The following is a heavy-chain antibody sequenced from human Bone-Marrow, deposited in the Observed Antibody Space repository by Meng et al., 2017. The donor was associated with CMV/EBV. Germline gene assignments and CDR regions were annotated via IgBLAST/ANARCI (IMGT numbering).Heavy chain of an antibody. D-gene: IGHD3-22*01. CDR1: GGSVSSGTHY. J-gene: IGHJ6*02. Sequence: SETLSLTCTVSGGSVSSGTHYWGWIRQPPGKGLEWIGYIYYSGSTYYNPSLKSRVTISVDTSKNQFSLKLSSVTAADTAVYYCARDWLTTPYYYYGMDVWGQGTTVTVSS. CDR3: ARDWLTTPYYYYGMDV. V-gene: IGHV4-31*03. CDR2: IYYSGST.